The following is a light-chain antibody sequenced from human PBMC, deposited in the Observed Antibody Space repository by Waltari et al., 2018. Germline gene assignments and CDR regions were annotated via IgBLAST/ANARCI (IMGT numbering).Light chain of an antibody. CDR2: EVD. CDR1: TTDPRNVKD. Sequence: QSALTQPPSASGSAGQSVTISCTGTTTDPRNVKDVSWYQQHPGKAPKLILYEVDRRPSGVPDRFSGSKSGDAASLTVSGLQAEDEGIYFCSSWTDSSRTGKLSFGGGTKLTVL. J-gene: IGLJ2*01. CDR3: SSWTDSSRTGKLS. V-gene: IGLV2-8*01.